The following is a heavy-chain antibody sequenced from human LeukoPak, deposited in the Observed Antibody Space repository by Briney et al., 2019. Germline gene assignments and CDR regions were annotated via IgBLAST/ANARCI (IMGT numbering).Heavy chain of an antibody. CDR1: GFSFSSYN. V-gene: IGHV3-48*01. D-gene: IGHD6-6*01. J-gene: IGHJ5*02. CDR3: ARGSSSIAARNNWFDP. CDR2: ISISSSLA. Sequence: PGGSLRLSCAASGFSFSSYNMNWLRQAPGKGLEWVSYISISSSLAYYADSVKGRFTISRDNGKNSLYLQMNNLRAEDTAVYYCARGSSSIAARNNWFDPWGQGTVVTVSS.